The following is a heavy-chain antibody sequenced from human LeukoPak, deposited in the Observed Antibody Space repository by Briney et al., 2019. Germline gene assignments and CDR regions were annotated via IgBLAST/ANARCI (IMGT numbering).Heavy chain of an antibody. CDR1: GFTFSSYA. Sequence: PGGSLRLSYAASGFTFSSYAMSWVRQAPGKGLEWVSTISDSGGDTYYADSVKGRFTISRVNSKNTLYLQMNSLRAEDTAVYYCAKEKSKYNNVDSWGQGTLVTVSS. CDR2: ISDSGGDT. V-gene: IGHV3-23*01. D-gene: IGHD3-10*01. CDR3: AKEKSKYNNVDS. J-gene: IGHJ4*02.